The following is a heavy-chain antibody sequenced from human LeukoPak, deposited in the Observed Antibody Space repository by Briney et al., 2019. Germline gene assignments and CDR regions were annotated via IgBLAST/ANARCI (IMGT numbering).Heavy chain of an antibody. CDR2: IYYSGST. V-gene: IGHV4-59*01. J-gene: IGHJ6*03. D-gene: IGHD2-2*01. CDR1: GGSISSDY. CDR3: ARAKYQLRQDNYYNYMNA. Sequence: PSETLSLTCTVSGGSISSDYWSWIRQPPGKGLEWIGYIYYSGSTNYNPSLKSRVTISVDTSKNPFSLKLSSVTAAATAVYYCARAKYQLRQDNYYNYMNAGAKGPRSPSP.